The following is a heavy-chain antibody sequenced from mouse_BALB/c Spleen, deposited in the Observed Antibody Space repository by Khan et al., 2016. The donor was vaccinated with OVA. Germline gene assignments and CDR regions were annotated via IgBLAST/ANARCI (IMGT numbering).Heavy chain of an antibody. CDR3: ARHGYGGFAY. V-gene: IGHV1-18*01. J-gene: IGHJ3*01. CDR1: GYPFTDYN. D-gene: IGHD2-2*01. Sequence: VQLQQSGPELVKPGASVKIPCKASGYPFTDYNMAWVKQSHGRGLEWIGDIFPNDGGTVYNQKFKGKATLTVDKSSRTAFMELRSLTSEDTAVNYCARHGYGGFAYWGQGTLVTVSA. CDR2: IFPNDGGT.